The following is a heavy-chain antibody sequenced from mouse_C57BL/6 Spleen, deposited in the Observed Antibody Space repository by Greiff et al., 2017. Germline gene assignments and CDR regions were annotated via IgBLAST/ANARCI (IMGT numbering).Heavy chain of an antibody. CDR2: IWSGGST. V-gene: IGHV2-2*02. Sequence: QVQLQQSGPGLVQPSPSLSITCTVSGFSLTSYGVHWVRQSPGQGLEWLGVIWSGGSTAYNAAFISRLSISKDNSKSQVFFKMNSLQANETAIYYCATGNYWGQGTLLTVSA. CDR3: ATGNY. CDR1: GFSLTSYG. J-gene: IGHJ3*01. D-gene: IGHD4-1*01.